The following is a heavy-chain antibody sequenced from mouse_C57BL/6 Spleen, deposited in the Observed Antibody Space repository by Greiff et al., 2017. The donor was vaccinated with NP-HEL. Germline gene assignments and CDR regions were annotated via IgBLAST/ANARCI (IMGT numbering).Heavy chain of an antibody. Sequence: VQLQQSGPELVKPGASVKISCKASGYTFTDYYMNWVKQSHGKSLEWIGDINPNNGGTSYNQKFKGKATLTVDKSSSTAYMELRSLTSEDSAVYYCAREGNYDYWYFDVWGTGTTVTVSS. V-gene: IGHV1-26*01. CDR1: GYTFTDYY. J-gene: IGHJ1*03. CDR2: INPNNGGT. D-gene: IGHD2-4*01. CDR3: AREGNYDYWYFDV.